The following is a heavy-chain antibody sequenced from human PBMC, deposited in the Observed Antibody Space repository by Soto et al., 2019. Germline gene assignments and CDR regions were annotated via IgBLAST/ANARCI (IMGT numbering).Heavy chain of an antibody. V-gene: IGHV1-69*13. CDR2: IIPIFGTA. Sequence: SVKVSCKASGGTFSSYAISWVRQAPGQGLEWMGGIIPIFGTANYAQKFQGRVTITADESTSTAYMELSSLRSEDTAVYYCARGRYSYGTYFDYWGQGTLVTVSS. CDR1: GGTFSSYA. CDR3: ARGRYSYGTYFDY. J-gene: IGHJ4*02. D-gene: IGHD5-18*01.